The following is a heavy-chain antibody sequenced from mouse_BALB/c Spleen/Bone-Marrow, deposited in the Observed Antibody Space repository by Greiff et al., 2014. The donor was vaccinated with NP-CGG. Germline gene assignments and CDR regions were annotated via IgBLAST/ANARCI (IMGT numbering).Heavy chain of an antibody. D-gene: IGHD2-4*01. Sequence: EVHLVESGGDLVKPGGSLKLSCAASGFTFSSYGMSWVRQTPEKRLEWVATISGGGSYIYYADNVKGRFIISRDNAKNNLYVQVRSLRSEDTALYYCAREGYDYNWFADWGQGTLVTVSA. J-gene: IGHJ3*01. V-gene: IGHV5-9-2*01. CDR2: ISGGGSYI. CDR1: GFTFSSYG. CDR3: AREGYDYNWFAD.